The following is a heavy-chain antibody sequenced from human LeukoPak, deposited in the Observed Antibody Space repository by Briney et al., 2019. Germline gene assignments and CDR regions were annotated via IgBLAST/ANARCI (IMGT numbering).Heavy chain of an antibody. CDR2: ISGGGGST. CDR1: GLTFSSYA. CDR3: GRIAINANNGMDV. V-gene: IGHV3-23*01. Sequence: PGGSLRLSCAASGLTFSSYAMNWVRQAPGKGLEWVSAISGGGGSTYYAGSVKGRFTISRDNSKSTLYLQMNSLRAEDTAVYYCGRIAINANNGMDVWGQGTTVTVSS. J-gene: IGHJ6*02. D-gene: IGHD1/OR15-1a*01.